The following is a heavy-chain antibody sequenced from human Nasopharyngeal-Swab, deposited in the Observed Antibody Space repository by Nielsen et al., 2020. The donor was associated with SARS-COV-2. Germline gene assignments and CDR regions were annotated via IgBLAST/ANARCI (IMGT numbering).Heavy chain of an antibody. J-gene: IGHJ3*02. Sequence: SETLSLTCAVSGGSISSGGYSWSWIRQPPGKGLEWIGYIYHSGSTYYNPSLKSRVTISVDRSKNQFSLKLSSVTAADTAVYYCARGGIPTDAFDIWGQGTMVTASS. CDR3: ARGGIPTDAFDI. V-gene: IGHV4-30-2*01. CDR2: IYHSGST. D-gene: IGHD3-16*01. CDR1: GGSISSGGYS.